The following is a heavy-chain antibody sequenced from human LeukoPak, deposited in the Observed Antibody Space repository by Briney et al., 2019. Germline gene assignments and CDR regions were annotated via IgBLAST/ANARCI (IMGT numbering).Heavy chain of an antibody. V-gene: IGHV4-39*07. CDR1: GGSISSSSYY. J-gene: IGHJ4*02. D-gene: IGHD4-17*01. Sequence: SETLSPTCNVSGGSISSSSYYWGWIRQPPGKGLEWIGSMYYGGSTYYNPSLKSRVTISVDTSKNQFSLKLSSVTAADTAVYYCARATVTTYRRRSKYYFDYWGQGTLVTVSS. CDR3: ARATVTTYRRRSKYYFDY. CDR2: MYYGGST.